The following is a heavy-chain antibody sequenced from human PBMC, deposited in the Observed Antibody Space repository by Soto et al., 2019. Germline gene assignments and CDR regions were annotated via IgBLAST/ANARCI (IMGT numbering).Heavy chain of an antibody. Sequence: RGSLRLSCAASGFTLSSYAINLVRQALGKGLDFVSGISDNGGHTYYADSVKGRFTITSDNCKTMYVPMNRLRADDTAVHYWTRRLGYSGAGVGGWGQLTMVTVSS. J-gene: IGHJ6*02. V-gene: IGHV3-23*01. CDR2: ISDNGGHT. CDR3: TRRLGYSGAGVGG. D-gene: IGHD3-10*01. CDR1: GFTLSSYA.